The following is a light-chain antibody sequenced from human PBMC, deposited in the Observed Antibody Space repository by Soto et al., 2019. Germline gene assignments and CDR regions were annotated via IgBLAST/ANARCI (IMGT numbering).Light chain of an antibody. J-gene: IGLJ1*01. V-gene: IGLV1-47*01. CDR1: SSRIGSNY. Sequence: LPQPPSASGTPGQRVTVSCSVNSSRIGSNYVYWYQQLPGTAPKLLIYRNDQRPSGVPDRFSGSRSGTSASLAISGLRSEDEAIYYCATWVDSLSVYVFGTGTKVTVL. CDR2: RND. CDR3: ATWVDSLSVYV.